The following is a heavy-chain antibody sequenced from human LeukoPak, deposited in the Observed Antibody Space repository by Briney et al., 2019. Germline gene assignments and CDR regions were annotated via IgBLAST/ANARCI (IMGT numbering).Heavy chain of an antibody. V-gene: IGHV3-7*01. CDR2: IKQDGSEK. Sequence: GGSLRLSCAASGFTFSSYWMSWVRQAPGKGLEWVANIKQDGSEKYYVDSVKGRFTISRDNAKNSLYLQMNSLRAEDTAVYYCASFRYSGYVPYYYYYYVDVWGKGTTVTISS. J-gene: IGHJ6*03. CDR3: ASFRYSGYVPYYYYYYVDV. D-gene: IGHD5-12*01. CDR1: GFTFSSYW.